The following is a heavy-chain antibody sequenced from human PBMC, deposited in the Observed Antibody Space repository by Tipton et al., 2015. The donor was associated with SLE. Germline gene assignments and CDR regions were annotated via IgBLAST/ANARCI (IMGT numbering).Heavy chain of an antibody. CDR1: GGSISSYY. J-gene: IGHJ4*02. CDR3: ARFRYYDLLYYLDY. CDR2: IYYSGST. D-gene: IGHD3-3*01. V-gene: IGHV4-59*12. Sequence: TLSLTCTVSGGSISSYYWSWIRQPPGKGLEWIGSIYYSGSTYYNPSLKSRVTISVDTSKNQFSLKLSSVTAADTAVYYCARFRYYDLLYYLDYWGQGTLVTVA.